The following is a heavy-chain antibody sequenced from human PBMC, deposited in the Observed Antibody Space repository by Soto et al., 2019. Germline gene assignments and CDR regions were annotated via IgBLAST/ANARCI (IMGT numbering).Heavy chain of an antibody. J-gene: IGHJ5*01. Sequence: SESLSLTCTLSGGSVRAPDWWNWVRQSPDKGLEWIAEIHISGDTNYNPYLRSRVSVTIDSSKNQFYLNLNSVTAADTAIYYCARGRQGCSANNCYFDPWGQGTQVTVSS. CDR2: IHISGDT. CDR1: GGSVRAPDW. V-gene: IGHV4-4*02. CDR3: ARGRQGCSANNCYFDP. D-gene: IGHD1-1*01.